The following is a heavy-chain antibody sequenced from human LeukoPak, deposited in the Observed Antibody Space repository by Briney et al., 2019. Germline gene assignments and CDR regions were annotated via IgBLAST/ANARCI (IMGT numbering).Heavy chain of an antibody. J-gene: IGHJ4*02. V-gene: IGHV4-4*07. Sequence: SETLSLTCTVSGDSISSYYWSWIRQPAGKGLEWIGRIYTSGITNSNPSLKGRVTMSVDTSKNQFSLKLTSVTAADTAVYYCARASYGDYNFDYWGQGTLVTVSS. CDR2: IYTSGIT. D-gene: IGHD4-17*01. CDR3: ARASYGDYNFDY. CDR1: GDSISSYY.